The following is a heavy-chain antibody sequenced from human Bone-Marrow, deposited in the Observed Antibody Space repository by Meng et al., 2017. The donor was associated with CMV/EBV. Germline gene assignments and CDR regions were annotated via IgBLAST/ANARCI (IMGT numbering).Heavy chain of an antibody. J-gene: IGHJ4*02. V-gene: IGHV3-21*01. CDR2: ISSSGNYI. CDR1: GFTFSTYN. Sequence: GESLKISCAASGFTFSTYNMNWVRQAPGKGLEWVSSISSSGNYIYYADSVKGRFTISRDNAKNSLYLQMNSLRAEDTAVYYCARGSSWELLGGGDYWGQGTLVTVSS. CDR3: ARGSSWELLGGGDY. D-gene: IGHD1-26*01.